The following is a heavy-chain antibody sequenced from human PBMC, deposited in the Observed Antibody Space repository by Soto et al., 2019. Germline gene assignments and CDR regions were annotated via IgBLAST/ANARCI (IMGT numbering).Heavy chain of an antibody. CDR2: IYYSGST. D-gene: IGHD2-2*01. CDR3: ARDRGVGYCSSTSCYWSPYYYYGMDV. CDR1: GGSISSYY. Sequence: TSETLSLTCTVSGGSISSYYWSWIRQPPGKGLEWIGYIYYSGSTNYNPSLKSRVTISVDTSKNQFSLKLSSVTAADTAVYYCARDRGVGYCSSTSCYWSPYYYYGMDVWGQGTTVTVSS. V-gene: IGHV4-59*01. J-gene: IGHJ6*02.